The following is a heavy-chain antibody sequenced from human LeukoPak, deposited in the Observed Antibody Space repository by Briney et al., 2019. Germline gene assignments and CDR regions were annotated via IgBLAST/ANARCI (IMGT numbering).Heavy chain of an antibody. V-gene: IGHV4-34*01. CDR2: ITHSGST. J-gene: IGHJ4*02. Sequence: SETLSLTCALYGGAFCGYYWSCIRDPPGKGLECGGEITHSGSTNYDPSLKSRVTISVDTSKNQFSLKLSPVTAADTAVYYCARGGPPRIAAAPARSSYFDYWGQGTLVTVSS. CDR1: GGAFCGYY. D-gene: IGHD6-13*01. CDR3: ARGGPPRIAAAPARSSYFDY.